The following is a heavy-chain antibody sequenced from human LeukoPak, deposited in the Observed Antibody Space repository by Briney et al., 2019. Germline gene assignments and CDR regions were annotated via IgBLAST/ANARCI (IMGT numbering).Heavy chain of an antibody. CDR2: ISYDGSNK. J-gene: IGHJ6*04. V-gene: IGHV3-30*18. CDR1: GFTFSSYG. CDR3: AKGSEKDYYYYGMDV. Sequence: GGSLRLSCAASGFTFSSYGMHSVRQAPGKGLEWVSVISYDGSNKYYADSVKGRFTISRDNSKNTLYLQMNSLRAEDTAVYYCAKGSEKDYYYYGMDVWGKGTTVTVSS.